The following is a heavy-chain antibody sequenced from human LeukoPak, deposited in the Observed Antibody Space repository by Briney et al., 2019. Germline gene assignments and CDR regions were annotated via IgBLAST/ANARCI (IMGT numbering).Heavy chain of an antibody. V-gene: IGHV3-48*04. CDR1: GFTFSSYW. CDR2: ISSSGSTI. Sequence: GGSLRLSCAASGFTFSSYWMNWVRQAPGKGLEWVSYISSSGSTIYYADSVKGRFTISRDNAKNSLYLQMNSLRAEDTAVYYCARGGSLRITMVRGVISRCGYDYWGQGTLVTVSS. CDR3: ARGGSLRITMVRGVISRCGYDY. D-gene: IGHD3-10*01. J-gene: IGHJ4*02.